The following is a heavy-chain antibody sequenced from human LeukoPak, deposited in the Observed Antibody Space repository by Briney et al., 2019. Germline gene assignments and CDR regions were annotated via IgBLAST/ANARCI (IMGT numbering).Heavy chain of an antibody. J-gene: IGHJ6*03. Sequence: GGSLRLSCAASGFTFDDYAMHWVRLAPGKGLEWVSGISWNSGSVGYADSVKGRFTISRDNAKNSLYLQMNSLGAEDTAVYYCAKGGRAGGSITMIRGVRSDYYYMDVWGKGTTVTISS. CDR2: ISWNSGSV. D-gene: IGHD3-10*01. CDR3: AKGGRAGGSITMIRGVRSDYYYMDV. CDR1: GFTFDDYA. V-gene: IGHV3-9*01.